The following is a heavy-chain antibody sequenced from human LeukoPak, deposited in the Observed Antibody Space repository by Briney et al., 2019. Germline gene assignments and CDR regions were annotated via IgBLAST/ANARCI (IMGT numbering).Heavy chain of an antibody. CDR3: ARFYDSPISAFDI. CDR2: IYYTGIS. J-gene: IGHJ3*02. Sequence: PSETLSLTCSVSGVSISSYYWSWIRQPPAKGLEWIGYIYYTGISDYTPSLKRRVTISLDTSKNHFSLRLTSMTAADTAVYYCARFYDSPISAFDIWGQGTVVTVSS. D-gene: IGHD3-22*01. CDR1: GVSISSYY. V-gene: IGHV4-59*01.